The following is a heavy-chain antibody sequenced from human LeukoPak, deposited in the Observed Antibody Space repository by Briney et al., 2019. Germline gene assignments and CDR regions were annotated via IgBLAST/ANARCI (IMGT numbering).Heavy chain of an antibody. CDR3: ARLNIEYSSSWYLGY. CDR2: IYPGDSYT. Sequence: GESLKISCKGSGYSFTTYWIGWVRQMPGKGLEWMGIIYPGDSYTRFSPSFQGQVTISADKSISTAYLQWSSLKASDAAMYYCARLNIEYSSSWYLGYWGQGTLVTVSS. CDR1: GYSFTTYW. V-gene: IGHV5-51*01. D-gene: IGHD6-13*01. J-gene: IGHJ4*02.